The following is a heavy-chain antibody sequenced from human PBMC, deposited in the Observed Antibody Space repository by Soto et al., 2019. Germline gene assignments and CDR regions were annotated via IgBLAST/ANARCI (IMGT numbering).Heavy chain of an antibody. V-gene: IGHV3-66*01. CDR2: IYSGVST. D-gene: IGHD3-22*01. CDR1: GFTVNSNY. J-gene: IGHJ4*02. CDR3: ARDRKDSMIVVCAFHY. Sequence: EVQLVESGGGLVQPGGSLSLSCAASGFTVNSNYMSWVHQAPGKGLEWVSVIYSGVSTYYADSVKGRFTISRDNSKNTLYLQLNCLCAEVTAVYYCARDRKDSMIVVCAFHYWGQGTLVTVSS.